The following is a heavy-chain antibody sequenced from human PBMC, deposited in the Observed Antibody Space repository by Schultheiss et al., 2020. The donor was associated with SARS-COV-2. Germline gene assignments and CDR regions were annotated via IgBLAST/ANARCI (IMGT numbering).Heavy chain of an antibody. CDR2: ISAYNGNT. Sequence: ASVKVSCKASGYTFTSYGISWVRQAPGQGLEWMGWISAYNGNTNYAQKLQGRVTMTTDTSTSTAYMELRSLRSEDTAIYYCAREDGTYRYGMDVWGQGTTVTVSS. D-gene: IGHD1-26*01. CDR3: AREDGTYRYGMDV. V-gene: IGHV1-18*01. CDR1: GYTFTSYG. J-gene: IGHJ6*02.